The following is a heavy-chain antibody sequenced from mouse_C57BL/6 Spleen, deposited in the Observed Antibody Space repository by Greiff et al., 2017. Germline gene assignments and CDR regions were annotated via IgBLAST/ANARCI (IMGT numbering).Heavy chain of an antibody. J-gene: IGHJ2*01. V-gene: IGHV1-54*01. CDR2: INPGSGGT. Sequence: QLQQSGAELVRPGTSVKVSCKASGYAFTNYLIEWVKQRPGQGLEWIGVINPGSGGTNYNEKFKGKATLTADKSSSTAYMQLSSLTAEDSAVYFCARSGYYYGSSYWGQGTTLTVSS. CDR3: ARSGYYYGSSY. D-gene: IGHD1-1*01. CDR1: GYAFTNYL.